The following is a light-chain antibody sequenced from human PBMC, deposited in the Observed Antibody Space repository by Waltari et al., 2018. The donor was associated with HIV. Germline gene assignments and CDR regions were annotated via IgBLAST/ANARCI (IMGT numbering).Light chain of an antibody. J-gene: IGLJ2*01. CDR1: SSNIGSYY. CDR3: AGWADGLGGVV. CDR2: SRH. Sequence: QSVPPQPPAASGTPGQRATISCSGRSSNIGSYYVYWYQQNPGKAPKLLIYSRHQRPSGAPHRFSGSYSGASAALAIIGLRSEDEAVYYYAGWADGLGGVVFGGVTTLRVL. V-gene: IGLV1-47*01.